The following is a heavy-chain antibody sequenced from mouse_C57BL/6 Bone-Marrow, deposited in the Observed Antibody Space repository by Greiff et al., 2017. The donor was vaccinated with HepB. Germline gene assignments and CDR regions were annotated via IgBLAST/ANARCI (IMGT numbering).Heavy chain of an antibody. CDR2: IDPENGDT. D-gene: IGHD1-1*01. V-gene: IGHV14-4*01. Sequence: VQLKQSGAELVRPGASVKLSCTASGFNIKDDYMHWVKQRPEQGLEWIGWIDPENGDTEYASKFQGKAIITADTSSNTAYLQLSSLTSEDTAVYYCTTYYGSSYERFAYWGQGTLVTVSA. CDR1: GFNIKDDY. CDR3: TTYYGSSYERFAY. J-gene: IGHJ3*01.